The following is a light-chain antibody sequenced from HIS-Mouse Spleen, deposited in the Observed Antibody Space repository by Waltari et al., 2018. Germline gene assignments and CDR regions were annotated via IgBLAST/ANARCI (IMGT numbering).Light chain of an antibody. V-gene: IGKV3-15*01. CDR1: QRVSSN. Sequence: EIVMTQSPATLSVSPGDRATLSCRASQRVSSNLAWYQQKPGQAPSLLIYGASTRATGIPARFSGSGSGTEFTLTISSLQSEDFAVYYCQQYNNWPPYTFGQGTKLEIK. J-gene: IGKJ2*01. CDR2: GAS. CDR3: QQYNNWPPYT.